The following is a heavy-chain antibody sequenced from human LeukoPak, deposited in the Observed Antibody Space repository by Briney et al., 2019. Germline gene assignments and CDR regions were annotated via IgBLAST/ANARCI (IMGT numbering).Heavy chain of an antibody. CDR1: GGSISSSSHY. CDR3: ARLDVDTAMVSGDY. Sequence: SETLSLTCSVSGGSISSSSHYWGWIRQPPGKGLEWIGSINYSGSTYYNASLKSRVTISVDTSKNQFSLKLSSVTAADTAVFYCARLDVDTAMVSGDYWGQGTLVTVSS. CDR2: INYSGST. J-gene: IGHJ4*02. D-gene: IGHD5-18*01. V-gene: IGHV4-39*01.